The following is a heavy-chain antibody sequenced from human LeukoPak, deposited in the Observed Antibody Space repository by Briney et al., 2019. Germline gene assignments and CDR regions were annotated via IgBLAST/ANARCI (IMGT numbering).Heavy chain of an antibody. CDR2: INRGGIT. D-gene: IGHD3-22*01. Sequence: SETLSLTCAVYGGSLSGYYWSWIRQSPGKGLECIGEINRGGITNYNPSLKSRVTISVDTSKSQFSLKLSSVTAADTAVYYCGRDSRGPDVWGKGTTVTVSS. CDR1: GGSLSGYY. CDR3: GRDSRGPDV. J-gene: IGHJ6*04. V-gene: IGHV4-34*01.